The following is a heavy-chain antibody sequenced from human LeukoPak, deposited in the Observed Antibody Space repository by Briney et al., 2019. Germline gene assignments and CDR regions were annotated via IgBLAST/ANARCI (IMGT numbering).Heavy chain of an antibody. CDR3: VRLMRQQLLDAFDI. V-gene: IGHV3-11*01. Sequence: PGGSLRLSCAASGFTFSDYYMSWIRQAPGKGLEWVSYISSSGSTIYYPDSVKGRFTIPRDNAKNSLYLQMNSLRAEDTALYHCVRLMRQQLLDAFDIWGQGTMVTVSS. D-gene: IGHD6-13*01. J-gene: IGHJ3*02. CDR1: GFTFSDYY. CDR2: ISSSGSTI.